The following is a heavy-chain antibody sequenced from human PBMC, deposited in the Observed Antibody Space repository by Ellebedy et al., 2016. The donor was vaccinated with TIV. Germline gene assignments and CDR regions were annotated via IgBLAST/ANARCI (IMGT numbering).Heavy chain of an antibody. CDR2: IIPIFGTA. V-gene: IGHV1-69*13. CDR1: GCTFSNYG. CDR3: ARDYYDSSGSNYGMDV. Sequence: AASVKVSCKASGCTFSNYGISWVRQAPGQGLEWMGGIIPIFGTANYAQKFQGRVTITADESTFTAYMELSSLRSEDTAVYYCARDYYDSSGSNYGMDVWGQGTTVTVSS. J-gene: IGHJ6*02. D-gene: IGHD3-22*01.